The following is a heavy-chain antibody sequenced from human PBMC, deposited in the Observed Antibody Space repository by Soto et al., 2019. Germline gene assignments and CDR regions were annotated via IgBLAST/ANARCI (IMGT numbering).Heavy chain of an antibody. CDR1: GFSLSTSGVG. CDR2: IYWDDDK. CDR3: AHSGGSGWKLLFDY. Sequence: QITLKESGPTLVKPTQTLTLTCTFSGFSLSTSGVGVGWIRQPPGKALEWRALIYWDDDKRYSPSMKSRLTITKDTSKNQVVLTMTNMDPVDTATYYCAHSGGSGWKLLFDYWGQGTLVTVSS. V-gene: IGHV2-5*02. D-gene: IGHD6-19*01. J-gene: IGHJ4*02.